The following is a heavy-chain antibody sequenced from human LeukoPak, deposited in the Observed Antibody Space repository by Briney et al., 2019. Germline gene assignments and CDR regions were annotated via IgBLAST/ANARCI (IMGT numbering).Heavy chain of an antibody. CDR3: ARGLAAGLNWFDP. V-gene: IGHV4-59*01. J-gene: IGHJ5*02. Sequence: SETLSLTCTVAGGSISGYFWSWIRQPPGKGLEWIGYIYDSGSTNYNPSLKSRVTISVDTSKNQFSLKLSSVTAADTAVYYYARGLAAGLNWFDPWGQGTLVTVSS. D-gene: IGHD6-13*01. CDR2: IYDSGST. CDR1: GGSISGYF.